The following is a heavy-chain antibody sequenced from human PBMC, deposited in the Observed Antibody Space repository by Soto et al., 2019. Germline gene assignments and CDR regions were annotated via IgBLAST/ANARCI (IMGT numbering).Heavy chain of an antibody. CDR3: AKDRTITMIVVPHAFDI. J-gene: IGHJ3*02. D-gene: IGHD3-22*01. Sequence: EEQLLESGGGLVQPGGSLRLCCAASGFTLSSYAMSWVRQAPGKGLEWVSGISGSGGTTYYADSVEGRFTISRDKSKNTLYLQMNRLKAEDTAVYYCAKDRTITMIVVPHAFDIWGQGTMVTGSS. CDR2: ISGSGGTT. V-gene: IGHV3-23*01. CDR1: GFTLSSYA.